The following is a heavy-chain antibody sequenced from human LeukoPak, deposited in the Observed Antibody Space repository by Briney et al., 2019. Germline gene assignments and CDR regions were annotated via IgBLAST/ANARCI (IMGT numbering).Heavy chain of an antibody. CDR2: IRTKANGGTT. J-gene: IGHJ4*02. V-gene: IGHV3-49*04. CDR3: TGFDY. CDR1: GFTFSSYG. Sequence: GGSLRLSCAASGFTFSSYGMHWVRQAPGKGLEWISLIRTKANGGTTEYAASVKGRFTMSRDDSKTTVYLQMNSLKNEDTAVYYCTGFDYWGQGTLVTVSS.